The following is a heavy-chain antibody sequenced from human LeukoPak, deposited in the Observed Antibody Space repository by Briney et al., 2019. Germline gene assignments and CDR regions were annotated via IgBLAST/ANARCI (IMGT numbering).Heavy chain of an antibody. CDR1: VGSISSPSHY. CDR3: ARHSYDYDSSGYHYYFDY. J-gene: IGHJ4*02. D-gene: IGHD3-22*01. V-gene: IGHV4-39*01. CDR2: IWYSGRA. Sequence: PSETLSLTCSVSVGSISSPSHYWSWIRQPPGEGLEWNVSIWYSGRANYNPSLKSRVTMSVDTSKNQFSLKLSSVTATDTAVYSCARHSYDYDSSGYHYYFDYWGQGTLVTVSS.